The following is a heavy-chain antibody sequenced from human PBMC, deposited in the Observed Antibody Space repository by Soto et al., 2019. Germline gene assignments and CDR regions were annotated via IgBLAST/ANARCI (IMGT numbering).Heavy chain of an antibody. D-gene: IGHD4-17*01. CDR2: ISGSGGST. Sequence: GGSLRLSCAASGFTFSSYAMSWVRQAPGKGLEWVSAISGSGGSTYYADSVKGRFTISRDNSKNTLYLQMNSLRAEDTAVYYCAKVFGGDYAHGAWGRRNAYFDYWGQGTLVTVSS. V-gene: IGHV3-23*01. CDR3: AKVFGGDYAHGAWGRRNAYFDY. J-gene: IGHJ4*02. CDR1: GFTFSSYA.